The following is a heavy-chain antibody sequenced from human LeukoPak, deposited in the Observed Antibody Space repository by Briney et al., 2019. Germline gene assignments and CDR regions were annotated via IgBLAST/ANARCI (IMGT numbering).Heavy chain of an antibody. V-gene: IGHV1-3*01. D-gene: IGHD6-13*01. Sequence: ASVKVSCKASGYTFTSYAMHWVRQAPGQRLEWMGWINAGNGNTKYSQKFQGRVTITRGTSASTAYMELNSLRSEDTAVYYCARVARIAAAGYSLGYWGQGTLVTVSS. CDR2: INAGNGNT. CDR1: GYTFTSYA. J-gene: IGHJ4*02. CDR3: ARVARIAAAGYSLGY.